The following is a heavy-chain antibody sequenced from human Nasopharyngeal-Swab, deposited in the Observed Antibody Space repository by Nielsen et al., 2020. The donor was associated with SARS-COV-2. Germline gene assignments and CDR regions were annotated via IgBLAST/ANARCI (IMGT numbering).Heavy chain of an antibody. Sequence: GGSLRLSCAASGFTFSSYGMHWVRQATGKGLEWFSAIGTAGDTYYPGSVKGRFTISRENAKNSLYLQMNSLRAGDTAVYYCARGYDSSGYLRPIDAFDIWGQGTMVTVSS. J-gene: IGHJ3*02. CDR1: GFTFSSYG. CDR3: ARGYDSSGYLRPIDAFDI. V-gene: IGHV3-13*04. CDR2: IGTAGDT. D-gene: IGHD3-22*01.